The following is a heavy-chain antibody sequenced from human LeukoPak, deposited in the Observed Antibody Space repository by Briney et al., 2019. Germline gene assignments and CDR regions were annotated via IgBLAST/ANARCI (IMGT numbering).Heavy chain of an antibody. Sequence: PGGSLRLSCAASGFTFSSYWMSWVRQAPGKGLEWVANIKQDGSEKYLVDSVKGRFTISRDNAKNSLYLQMNSLRGEDTAVYYRARGRRVPAAMGNWFDPWGQGTLVTVSS. V-gene: IGHV3-7*01. CDR2: IKQDGSEK. CDR3: ARGRRVPAAMGNWFDP. D-gene: IGHD2-2*01. J-gene: IGHJ5*02. CDR1: GFTFSSYW.